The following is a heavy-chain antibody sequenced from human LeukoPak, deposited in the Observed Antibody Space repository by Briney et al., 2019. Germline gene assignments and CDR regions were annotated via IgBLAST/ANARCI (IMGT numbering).Heavy chain of an antibody. CDR2: SSASDDST. V-gene: IGHV3-23*01. Sequence: GGSLRLSCAASGFTFSNYAMSWVRQAPGKGLEWVSVSSASDDSTYYADSVKGRFTISRDNSKNTLYLQMNSLRVEDTAVYYCAKAAYDYSNHYFEYWGQGTLVTVSS. CDR1: GFTFSNYA. J-gene: IGHJ4*02. CDR3: AKAAYDYSNHYFEY. D-gene: IGHD4-11*01.